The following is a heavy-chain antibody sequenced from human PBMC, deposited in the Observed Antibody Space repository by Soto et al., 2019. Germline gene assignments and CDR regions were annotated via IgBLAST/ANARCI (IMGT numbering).Heavy chain of an antibody. J-gene: IGHJ4*02. CDR2: IIPTFGSA. V-gene: IGHV1-69*01. Sequence: QVQLVQSGAGVKKPGSSVKVSCKPPGGGFSTKPTNWGQQAPGQGLEWMGGIIPTFGSANNAQEFQGRVTITADESTSTVFTELTSLRSDDTAVYYCARGREMATSKFYFDYWGQGTLVTVSS. CDR1: GGGFSTKP. D-gene: IGHD1-1*01. CDR3: ARGREMATSKFYFDY.